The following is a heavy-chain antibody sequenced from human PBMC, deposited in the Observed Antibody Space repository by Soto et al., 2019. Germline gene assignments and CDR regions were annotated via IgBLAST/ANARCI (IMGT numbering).Heavy chain of an antibody. CDR3: VRVLGGSSKSYYYYGMDV. J-gene: IGHJ6*01. CDR2: INPNSGGT. D-gene: IGHD6-13*01. V-gene: IGHV1-2*02. Sequence: EWMGWINPNSGGTNYAQKFQGRVTMTRDTSISTAYMELSRLRSDDTAVYYCVRVLGGSSKSYYYYGMDVCGQGTLVT.